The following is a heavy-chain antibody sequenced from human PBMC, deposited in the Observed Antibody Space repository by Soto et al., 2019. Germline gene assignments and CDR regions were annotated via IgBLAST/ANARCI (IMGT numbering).Heavy chain of an antibody. CDR3: ARSEGGYFYGMDV. V-gene: IGHV1-69*06. J-gene: IGHJ6*02. D-gene: IGHD3-9*01. CDR2: IIPIFGTP. Sequence: GASVKVSCKASGGNFASYAVFWVRQAPGQGLEWMGGIIPIFGTPTYAQKFQGRVTIKADKPTNTAYMEMNSLTFEDTAVYYCARSEGGYFYGMDVWGQGTTVTV. CDR1: GGNFASYA.